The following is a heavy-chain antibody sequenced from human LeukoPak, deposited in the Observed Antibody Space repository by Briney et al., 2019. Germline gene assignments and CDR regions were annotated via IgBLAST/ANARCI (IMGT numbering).Heavy chain of an antibody. CDR1: GFSISSYW. Sequence: GGSLRLSCAASGFSISSYWMSWVRQAPGKGLEWVASINPDGSDKYYVDSVKGRFTISRDNAENSLYLQMNNLRAEDTSVYYCARLTTMVTTFVYWGQGALVTVSS. CDR3: ARLTTMVTTFVY. V-gene: IGHV3-7*01. J-gene: IGHJ4*02. CDR2: INPDGSDK. D-gene: IGHD4/OR15-4a*01.